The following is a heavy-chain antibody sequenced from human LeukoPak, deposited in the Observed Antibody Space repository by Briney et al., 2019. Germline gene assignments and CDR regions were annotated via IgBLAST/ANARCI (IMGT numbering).Heavy chain of an antibody. D-gene: IGHD3-22*01. V-gene: IGHV4-39*01. J-gene: IGHJ3*02. CDR1: GGSISSSSYY. Sequence: SETLSLTCTVSGGSISSSSYYWGWIRQPPGKGLEWIGSIYYSGSTYHNPSLKSRVTISVDTSKNQFSLKLSSVTAADTAVYYCARQTIYDSTAWGAFDIWGQGTMVTVSS. CDR2: IYYSGST. CDR3: ARQTIYDSTAWGAFDI.